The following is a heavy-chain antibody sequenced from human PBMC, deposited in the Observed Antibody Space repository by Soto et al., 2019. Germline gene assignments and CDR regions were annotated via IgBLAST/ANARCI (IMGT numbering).Heavy chain of an antibody. Sequence: SETLSLTCTVSGGSISSSSYYWGWIRQPPGKGLEWIGSIYYSGSTYYNPSLKSRVTISVDTSKNQFSLKLSSVTAADTAVYYCARPRTKGQLNDAFDIWGQGTMVTVSS. J-gene: IGHJ3*02. CDR2: IYYSGST. CDR1: GGSISSSSYY. D-gene: IGHD2-8*01. V-gene: IGHV4-39*01. CDR3: ARPRTKGQLNDAFDI.